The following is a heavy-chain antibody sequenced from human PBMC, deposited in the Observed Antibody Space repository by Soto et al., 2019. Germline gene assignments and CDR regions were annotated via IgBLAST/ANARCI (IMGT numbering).Heavy chain of an antibody. CDR1: GGSISSYH. D-gene: IGHD6-19*01. J-gene: IGHJ4*02. Sequence: SGTLSLTCTVSGGSISSYHWSWIRQPPGKGLEWIGYIYYSGSTNDNPSLKSRVTISVDTSKNQFSLKLSSVTAADTAVYYCARQTHSSGWHVGDYWGQGTLVTVSS. CDR2: IYYSGST. CDR3: ARQTHSSGWHVGDY. V-gene: IGHV4-59*08.